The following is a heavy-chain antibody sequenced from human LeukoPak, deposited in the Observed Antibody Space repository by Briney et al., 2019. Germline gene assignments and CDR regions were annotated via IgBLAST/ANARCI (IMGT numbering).Heavy chain of an antibody. D-gene: IGHD6-13*01. CDR2: ISYDGSNK. Sequence: GGSLRLSCAASGFTFSSYAMHWVRQAPGKGLEWVAVISYDGSNKYYADSVKGRFTISRDNSKNTLYLQMNSLRAEDTAVYYCAREGDRRIAAAVDYWGQGTPVTVSS. CDR1: GFTFSSYA. J-gene: IGHJ4*02. V-gene: IGHV3-30-3*01. CDR3: AREGDRRIAAAVDY.